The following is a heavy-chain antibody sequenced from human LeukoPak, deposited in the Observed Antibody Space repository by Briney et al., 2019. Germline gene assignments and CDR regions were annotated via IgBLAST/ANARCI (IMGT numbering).Heavy chain of an antibody. CDR3: ARGRYGSGTDY. CDR1: GYSISSGYY. CDR2: IYHSGST. Sequence: SETLSLTCTVSGYSISSGYYWGWIRQPPGKGLEWIGSIYHSGSTYYNPSLKSRVTISVDTSKNQFSLKLSSVTAADTAVYYCARGRYGSGTDYWGQGTLVTVSS. J-gene: IGHJ4*02. D-gene: IGHD3-10*01. V-gene: IGHV4-38-2*02.